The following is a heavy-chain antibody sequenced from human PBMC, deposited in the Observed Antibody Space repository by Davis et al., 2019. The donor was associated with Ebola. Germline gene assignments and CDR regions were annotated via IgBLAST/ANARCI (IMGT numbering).Heavy chain of an antibody. D-gene: IGHD5-18*01. V-gene: IGHV3-23*03. CDR2: IYGGDT. CDR1: GFIFRNYV. Sequence: GGSLRLSCETSGFIFRNYVMSWVRQAPGKGLEWVSGIYGGDTYYADSVKGRFTISRDNSRNTLYLQMNSLRAEDTAVYYCSREVRGGFSPMDLWGTGTTVTVSS. CDR3: SREVRGGFSPMDL. J-gene: IGHJ6*04.